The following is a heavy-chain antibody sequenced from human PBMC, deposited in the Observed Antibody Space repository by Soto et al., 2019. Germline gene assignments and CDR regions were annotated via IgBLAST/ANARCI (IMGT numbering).Heavy chain of an antibody. V-gene: IGHV3-30*18. CDR2: ISYDGSNK. CDR1: GFTFSSYG. J-gene: IGHJ6*02. Sequence: QVQLVESGGGVVQPGRSLRLSCAASGFTFSSYGMHWVRQAPGKGLEWVAVISYDGSNKYYADSVKGRFTISRDNSKNTLYLQMNSLRAEDTAVCYCAKEVTVTYYYYYGMDVWGQGTTVTVSS. D-gene: IGHD4-17*01. CDR3: AKEVTVTYYYYYGMDV.